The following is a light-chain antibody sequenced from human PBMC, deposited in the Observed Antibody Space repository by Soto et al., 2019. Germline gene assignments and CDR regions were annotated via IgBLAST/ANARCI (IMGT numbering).Light chain of an antibody. CDR2: DAY. J-gene: IGKJ5*01. V-gene: IGKV1-5*01. CDR1: QSISRW. CDR3: QQRSNWPIT. Sequence: DIQMTQSPSTLSASVGDRVTITCRASQSISRWLAWYQQKPGKAPKLLIYDAYNRATGIPDRFSGSGSGTDFTLTISSLEPEDSAVYYCQQRSNWPITFGQGTRLEN.